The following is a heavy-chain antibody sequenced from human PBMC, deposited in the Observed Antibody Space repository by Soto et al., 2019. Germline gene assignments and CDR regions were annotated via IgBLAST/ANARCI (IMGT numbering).Heavy chain of an antibody. D-gene: IGHD3-22*01. CDR2: MYPDDSDI. Sequence: GESLKISCTASGSSFSFYWIGWVRQMPGKGLEWMAIMYPDDSDIRYSPSFEAHVTISADKSTSTAFLQWSSLKASDTAMYYCATAYVYDFENSNYYRDAFDIWGQGTLVTVSS. V-gene: IGHV5-51*01. J-gene: IGHJ3*02. CDR1: GSSFSFYW. CDR3: ATAYVYDFENSNYYRDAFDI.